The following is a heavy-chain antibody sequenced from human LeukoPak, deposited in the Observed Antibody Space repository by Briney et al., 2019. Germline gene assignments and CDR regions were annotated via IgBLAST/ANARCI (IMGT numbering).Heavy chain of an antibody. CDR2: INHSGST. V-gene: IGHV4-34*01. CDR1: GGSFSGYY. D-gene: IGHD4-17*01. Sequence: PSETLSLTCAVYGGSFSGYYWSWIRQPPGKGLEWIGEINHSGSTNYNPSLKSRVTISVDTSKNQFSLKLSSVTAADTAVYYCARTRGTTVTNLNWFDPWGQGTLVTVSS. CDR3: ARTRGTTVTNLNWFDP. J-gene: IGHJ5*02.